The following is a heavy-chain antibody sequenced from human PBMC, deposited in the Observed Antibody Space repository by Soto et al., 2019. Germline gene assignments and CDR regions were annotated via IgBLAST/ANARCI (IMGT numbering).Heavy chain of an antibody. V-gene: IGHV4-39*01. Sequence: QLQLQESGPGLVKPSETLSLTCTVSGGSISSSSYYWGWIRQPPGKGLEWIGSIYYSGNTYYNPSLKSGVTISVDTSKNQFSLKLGSVTAADTAVYYCARHVAGYSSGLDYWGQGTLVTVSS. J-gene: IGHJ4*02. CDR3: ARHVAGYSSGLDY. CDR2: IYYSGNT. CDR1: GGSISSSSYY. D-gene: IGHD6-19*01.